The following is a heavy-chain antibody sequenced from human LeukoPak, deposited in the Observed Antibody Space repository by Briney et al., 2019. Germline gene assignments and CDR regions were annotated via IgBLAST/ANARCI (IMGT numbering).Heavy chain of an antibody. Sequence: GGSLRLSCAASGFTFDDFAMHWVRQVPGKGLEWVSGISWNGGSIGYADSVEGRFTISRDNAKDSVYLQMDSLRPEDAAFYFCAKDGTSVSRGREHYFDYWGQGTQVTVSS. D-gene: IGHD1/OR15-1a*01. CDR1: GFTFDDFA. CDR3: AKDGTSVSRGREHYFDY. CDR2: ISWNGGSI. V-gene: IGHV3-9*01. J-gene: IGHJ4*02.